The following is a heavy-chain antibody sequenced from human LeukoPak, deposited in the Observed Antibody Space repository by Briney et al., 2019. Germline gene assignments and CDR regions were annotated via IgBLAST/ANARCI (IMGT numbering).Heavy chain of an antibody. J-gene: IGHJ4*02. Sequence: SETLSLTCAVYGGSFSGYYWSWIRQPPGKGLEWIGEINHSGSTNYNPSLKSRVTISVDTSKNQISLKLSSVTAADTAVYYCASPSKPTARPGFFRYWGQGTLVTVSS. CDR2: INHSGST. D-gene: IGHD6-6*01. V-gene: IGHV4-34*01. CDR3: ASPSKPTARPGFFRY. CDR1: GGSFSGYY.